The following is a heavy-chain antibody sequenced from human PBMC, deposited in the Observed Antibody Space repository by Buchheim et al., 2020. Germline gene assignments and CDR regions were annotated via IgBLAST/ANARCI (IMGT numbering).Heavy chain of an antibody. CDR1: GGSINSSPYY. CDR2: ISYRGST. J-gene: IGHJ4*02. V-gene: IGHV4-31*03. D-gene: IGHD4-23*01. CDR3: ARVSEYTTGYGGFDY. Sequence: QVQLQESGPGLVKPSQTLSLTCTVSGGSINSSPYYWSWIRQHPGKGLEWIGYISYRGSTTYNPSLKSRITISLDPSENQFSLRLSSVTAADTAVDHCARVSEYTTGYGGFDYWGQGTL.